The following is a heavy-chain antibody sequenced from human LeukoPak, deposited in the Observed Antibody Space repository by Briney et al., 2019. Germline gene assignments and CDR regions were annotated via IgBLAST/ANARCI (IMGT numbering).Heavy chain of an antibody. CDR2: IYYSGST. V-gene: IGHV4-38-2*01. CDR1: GFTFSDYY. D-gene: IGHD4-23*01. J-gene: IGHJ4*02. CDR3: ARAFDDYGGLNDY. Sequence: GSLRLSCAASGFTFSDYYWGWLRQPPGKGLEWLGSIYYSGSTYYNPSLKSRVTISVDTSKNQFSLKLSSVTAADTAVYYCARAFDDYGGLNDYWGQGTLVTVSS.